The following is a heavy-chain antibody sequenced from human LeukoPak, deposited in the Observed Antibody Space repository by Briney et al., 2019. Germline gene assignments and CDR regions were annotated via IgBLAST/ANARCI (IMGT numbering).Heavy chain of an antibody. CDR1: GGSISSGGYS. CDR3: ARGYYYDSSGYYTD. V-gene: IGHV4-30-2*01. CDR2: IYHSGST. D-gene: IGHD3-22*01. Sequence: PSQTLSLTCAVSGGSISSGGYSWSWIRQPPGKGLEWIGYIYHSGSTYYNPSLKSRVTISVDRSKNQFSLKLSSVTAADTAVYYCARGYYYDSSGYYTDWGQGTLVTVSS. J-gene: IGHJ4*02.